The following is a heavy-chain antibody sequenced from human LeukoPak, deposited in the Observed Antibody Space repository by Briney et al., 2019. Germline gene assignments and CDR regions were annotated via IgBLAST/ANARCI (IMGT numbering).Heavy chain of an antibody. J-gene: IGHJ4*02. CDR2: IYDSESS. CDR3: ARVPDTTMVYSDY. D-gene: IGHD5-18*01. CDR1: GASISRYF. Sequence: PSETLSLTCAVSGASISRYFWSWIRQPPGKGLEWIGYIYDSESSKYNPSLESRVTISLDTSKNQFSLKLTFVTAADTAVYYCARVPDTTMVYSDYWGQGTLVTVSS. V-gene: IGHV4-59*01.